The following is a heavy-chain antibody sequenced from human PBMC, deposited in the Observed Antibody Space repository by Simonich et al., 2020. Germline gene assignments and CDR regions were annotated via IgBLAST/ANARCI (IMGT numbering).Heavy chain of an antibody. CDR2: IWYDGSNK. CDR3: ARAYSSSWYNWFDP. CDR1: GFTFSSYG. V-gene: IGHV3-33*01. Sequence: QVQLVGSGGGVVQPGRSLRLSCAASGFTFSSYGMHWVRQAPGKRLEWVAVIWYDGSNKYYADSVKGRFTISRDNSKNTLYLQMNSLRAEDTAVYYCARAYSSSWYNWFDPWGQGTLVTVSS. D-gene: IGHD6-13*01. J-gene: IGHJ5*02.